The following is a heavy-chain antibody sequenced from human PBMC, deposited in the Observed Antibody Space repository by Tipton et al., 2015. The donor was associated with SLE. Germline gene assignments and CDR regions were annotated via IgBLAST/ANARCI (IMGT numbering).Heavy chain of an antibody. CDR2: IYYSGRT. CDR1: GDSVYTSSYY. D-gene: IGHD4-17*01. V-gene: IGHV4-39*01. J-gene: IGHJ5*02. CDR3: ARQGAAVTMSGWFDP. Sequence: TLSLTCTVSGDSVYTSSYYWGWIRQIPGKGLEWIGSIYYSGRTYYNPSLKSRVTVSVDTSKNQFSLNLKSVTAADTAVYYCARQGAAVTMSGWFDPWGQGTLVTVSS.